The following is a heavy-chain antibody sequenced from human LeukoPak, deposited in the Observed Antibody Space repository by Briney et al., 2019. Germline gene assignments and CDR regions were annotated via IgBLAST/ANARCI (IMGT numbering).Heavy chain of an antibody. J-gene: IGHJ4*02. CDR3: AKGGGVSMTTSLYFDY. CDR2: ISSSVTTI. D-gene: IGHD4-11*01. Sequence: GGSLRLSCAASGFSFSYYEMNWVRQAPGKGLEWISYISSSVTTIYYADSVKGRFTISRDNAKYSLYLQMNSLRAEDTAVYYCAKGGGVSMTTSLYFDYWGQGTLVTVSS. CDR1: GFSFSYYE. V-gene: IGHV3-48*03.